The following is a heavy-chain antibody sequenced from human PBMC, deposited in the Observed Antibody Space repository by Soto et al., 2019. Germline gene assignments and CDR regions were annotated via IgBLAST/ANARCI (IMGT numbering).Heavy chain of an antibody. CDR1: GDSIISSDFY. V-gene: IGHV4-39*07. Sequence: SETLSLTCTVSGDSIISSDFYWGWVRQPPGKGLEWIGSIFYLGSSYYNPSLKSRVTMSVDTSKNQLSLKLSSVTAADTAVYYCARVGGYFTLWGQGTMVTVSS. J-gene: IGHJ3*01. CDR2: IFYLGSS. CDR3: ARVGGYFTL. D-gene: IGHD3-3*01.